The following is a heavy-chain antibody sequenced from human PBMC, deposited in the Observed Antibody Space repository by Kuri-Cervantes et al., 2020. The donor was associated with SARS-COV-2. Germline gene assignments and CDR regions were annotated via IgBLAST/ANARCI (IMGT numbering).Heavy chain of an antibody. Sequence: SETLSLTCTVSGGSISSSSYYWGWIRQPPGKGLEWIGSIYYSGSTYYNPSLKSRVTISVDTSKNQFSLKLSSVTAADTAVYYCARGNWGEVNYWGQGTLVTVSS. J-gene: IGHJ4*02. CDR3: ARGNWGEVNY. D-gene: IGHD7-27*01. CDR2: IYYSGST. V-gene: IGHV4-39*07. CDR1: GGSISSSSYY.